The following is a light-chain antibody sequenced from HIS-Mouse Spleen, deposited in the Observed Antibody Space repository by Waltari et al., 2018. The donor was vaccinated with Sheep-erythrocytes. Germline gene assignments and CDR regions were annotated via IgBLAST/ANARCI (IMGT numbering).Light chain of an antibody. V-gene: IGLV2-11*01. CDR1: SSDVGGYNY. Sequence: QSALTQPRSVSGSPGQSVTISCTGTSSDVGGYNYVSWYQQHPGKAPKLMIYDFSKRPSWVPDRFSGSKAGNTASRTISGLQAEDEADYYCCSYAGSYNHVFATGAKVTVL. CDR3: CSYAGSYNHV. CDR2: DFS. J-gene: IGLJ1*01.